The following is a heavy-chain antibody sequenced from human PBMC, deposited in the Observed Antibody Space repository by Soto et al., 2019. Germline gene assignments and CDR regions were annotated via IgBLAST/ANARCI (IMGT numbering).Heavy chain of an antibody. CDR3: ARQYYDILTGYFYYFGMDV. CDR1: GGSVSSSNW. CDR2: IYHSGST. D-gene: IGHD3-9*01. V-gene: IGHV4-4*02. Sequence: PSETLSLTCAVSGGSVSSSNWWSWVRQPPGKGLEWIGEIYHSGSTNYNPSLKSRVTISLGTSNNKFSLKLSSVTAADTAVYYCARQYYDILTGYFYYFGMDVWGQGTKVTVSS. J-gene: IGHJ6*02.